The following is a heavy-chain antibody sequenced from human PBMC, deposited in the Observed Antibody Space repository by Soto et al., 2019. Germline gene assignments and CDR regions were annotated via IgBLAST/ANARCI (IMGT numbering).Heavy chain of an antibody. CDR3: ARGTDSSGYSAYWYFDL. D-gene: IGHD3-22*01. CDR2: ISAYNGNT. Sequence: QVPLVQSGAEVKKPGASVKVSCKASGYTFTSYGISWVRQAPGQGLEWMGWISAYNGNTNYAQKLQGRVTMTTDTSTSTDYMELRSLRSDDTAVYYCARGTDSSGYSAYWYFDLWGRGTLVTVSS. CDR1: GYTFTSYG. J-gene: IGHJ2*01. V-gene: IGHV1-18*01.